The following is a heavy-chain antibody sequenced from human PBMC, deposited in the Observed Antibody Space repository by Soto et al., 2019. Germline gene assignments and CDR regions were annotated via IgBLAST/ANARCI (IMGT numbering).Heavy chain of an antibody. Sequence: QVQLVQSGAEVKKPGASVKVSCKASGYTFSHHYSHWVRQVPGQGLEWMGVINPSGGSTHFAQNFQGRVTMTRVTSTRKVFMEVSSLRSEDTAVYYCARGYFVVIPPANSRIDYWGQGTLVTVSS. CDR2: INPSGGST. CDR3: ARGYFVVIPPANSRIDY. J-gene: IGHJ4*02. CDR1: GYTFSHHY. V-gene: IGHV1-46*01. D-gene: IGHD2-2*01.